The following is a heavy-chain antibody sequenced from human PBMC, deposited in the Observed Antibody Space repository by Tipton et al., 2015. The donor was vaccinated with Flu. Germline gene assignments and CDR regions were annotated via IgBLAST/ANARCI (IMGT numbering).Heavy chain of an antibody. Sequence: TLSLTCTVSGGSISSYYWSWIRQPPGKGLEWIGYIYYSGSTNYNPSLKSRVTISVDTSKNQFSLKLSSVTAADTAVYYCARASRGWLGATPDAFDIWGQGTMATVSS. V-gene: IGHV4-59*01. CDR3: ARASRGWLGATPDAFDI. CDR1: GGSISSYY. D-gene: IGHD1-26*01. CDR2: IYYSGST. J-gene: IGHJ3*02.